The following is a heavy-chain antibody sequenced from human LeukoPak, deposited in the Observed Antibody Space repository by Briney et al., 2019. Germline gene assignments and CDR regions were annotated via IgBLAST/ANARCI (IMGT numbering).Heavy chain of an antibody. Sequence: SETLSLTCTVSGGSISSYYWSWIRQPPGKGLEWIGYIYYSGSTNYNPSLKSRVTISVDTSKNQFSLKLSSVTAADTAVYYCASSTGGDYRVAFSDYWGQGTLVTVSS. V-gene: IGHV4-59*08. CDR1: GGSISSYY. J-gene: IGHJ4*02. CDR3: ASSTGGDYRVAFSDY. D-gene: IGHD2-8*02. CDR2: IYYSGST.